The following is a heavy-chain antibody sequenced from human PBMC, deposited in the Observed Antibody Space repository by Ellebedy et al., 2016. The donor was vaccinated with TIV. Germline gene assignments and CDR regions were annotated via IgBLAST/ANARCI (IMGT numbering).Heavy chain of an antibody. J-gene: IGHJ4*02. Sequence: PSETLSLTCTVSGGSVTSGSHYWSWIRQPPGKGLEWIGYLYYSGSSNYNPSLKSRVIISVDTSKNQFSLNLSSVTAADTAVYYCASLYYYDSTFDNCWGQGTLVTVSS. CDR1: GGSVTSGSHY. D-gene: IGHD3-22*01. CDR3: ASLYYYDSTFDNC. V-gene: IGHV4-61*01. CDR2: LYYSGSS.